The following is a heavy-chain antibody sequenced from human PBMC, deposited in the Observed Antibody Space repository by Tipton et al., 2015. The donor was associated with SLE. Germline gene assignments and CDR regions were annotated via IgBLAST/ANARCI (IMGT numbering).Heavy chain of an antibody. CDR3: ARVPGYSSSWDAFDI. V-gene: IGHV4-59*01. CDR2: IYTSGST. D-gene: IGHD6-13*01. Sequence: TLSLTCTVSGGSISSYYWSWIRQPPGKGLEWIGYIYTSGSTNYNPSLKSRVTISVDTSKNQFSLKLSSVTPADTAVYYCARVPGYSSSWDAFDIWGQGTMVTVSS. J-gene: IGHJ3*02. CDR1: GGSISSYY.